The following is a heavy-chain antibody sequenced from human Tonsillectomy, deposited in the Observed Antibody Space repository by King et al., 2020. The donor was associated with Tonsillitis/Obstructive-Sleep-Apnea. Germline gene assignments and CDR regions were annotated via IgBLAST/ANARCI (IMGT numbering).Heavy chain of an antibody. D-gene: IGHD3-22*01. CDR3: AREGIYDSSGYADAFDI. J-gene: IGHJ3*02. Sequence: VQLVESGGGVVQPGRSLRLSCAASGFIFSSYAIHWVRQAPGKGLEWVAVISYDGSNTYYADSVKGRFTISRDNSKNTLDLQMNSLRAEDTAVYYCAREGIYDSSGYADAFDIWGRGTMVTVSS. CDR1: GFIFSSYA. V-gene: IGHV3-30*04. CDR2: ISYDGSNT.